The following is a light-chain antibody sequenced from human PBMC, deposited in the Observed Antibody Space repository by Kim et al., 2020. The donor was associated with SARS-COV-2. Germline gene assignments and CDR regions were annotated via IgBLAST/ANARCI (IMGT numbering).Light chain of an antibody. CDR1: QTINSW. CDR2: KAS. V-gene: IGKV1-5*03. J-gene: IGKJ1*01. CDR3: LQYSNYPWT. Sequence: ESGGDRVTITCRASQTINSWLAWYQQKPGKAPKVLIYKASTLESGVPSRFSGSESGTEFTLTISSLQPDDFATYYCLQYSNYPWTFGRGTKVDIK.